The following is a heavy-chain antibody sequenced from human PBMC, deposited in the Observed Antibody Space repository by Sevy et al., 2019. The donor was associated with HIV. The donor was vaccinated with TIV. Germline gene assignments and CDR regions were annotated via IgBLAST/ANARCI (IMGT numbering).Heavy chain of an antibody. V-gene: IGHV3-11*06. J-gene: IGHJ4*02. CDR1: GFTFSAYY. CDR3: ARSRSNYGDYYFDY. D-gene: IGHD4-17*01. CDR2: ISGAGTYT. Sequence: GGSLRLPCAASGFTFSAYYMTWIRQAPGKGLEWVSYISGAGTYTNYVESVKGRFTISRDNSKNSLYLQMNSLRAEDTAVYFCARSRSNYGDYYFDYWGQGILVTVSS.